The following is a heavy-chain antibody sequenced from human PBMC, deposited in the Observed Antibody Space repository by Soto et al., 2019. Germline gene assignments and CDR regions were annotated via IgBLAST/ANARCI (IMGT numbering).Heavy chain of an antibody. J-gene: IGHJ4*02. CDR2: IYDTASA. Sequence: QVQLQESGPGLVKASQTLSLICNVSGESISSGGYYWSWIRHHPGKGLEWIGYIYDTASAYYNPSLKSRVTISMHTSKNHFAMKLSSVTAADTAVYYCARASSSSSAADHWGQGTLITVSS. V-gene: IGHV4-31*03. D-gene: IGHD6-6*01. CDR3: ARASSSSSAADH. CDR1: GESISSGGYY.